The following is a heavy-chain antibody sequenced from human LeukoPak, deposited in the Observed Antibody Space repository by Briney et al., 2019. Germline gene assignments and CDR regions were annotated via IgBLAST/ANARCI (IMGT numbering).Heavy chain of an antibody. D-gene: IGHD3-3*01. CDR1: GFTFSSYS. CDR2: ISSSSSYI. V-gene: IGHV3-21*01. CDR3: ARSAYYDRDFDY. Sequence: GGSLRLSCAVSGFTFSSYSMNWVRQAPGKGLEWVSSISSSSSYIYYADSVKGRFTISRDNAKNSLYLQMNSLRAEDTAVCYCARSAYYDRDFDYWGQGTLVTVSS. J-gene: IGHJ4*02.